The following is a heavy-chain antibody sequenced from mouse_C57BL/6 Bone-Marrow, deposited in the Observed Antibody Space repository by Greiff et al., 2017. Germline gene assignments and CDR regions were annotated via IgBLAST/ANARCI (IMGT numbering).Heavy chain of an antibody. CDR2: IDPNSGGT. J-gene: IGHJ3*01. CDR3: ARSLYGSSYVAWFAY. V-gene: IGHV1-72*01. CDR1: GYTFTSYW. D-gene: IGHD1-1*01. Sequence: VQLQQPGAELVKPGASVKLSCKASGYTFTSYWMHWVKQRPGRGLEWIGRIDPNSGGTKYNEKFKSKATLTVDKPSSTAYMQLSSLTAEDSAVYYCARSLYGSSYVAWFAYWGQGTLVTVSA.